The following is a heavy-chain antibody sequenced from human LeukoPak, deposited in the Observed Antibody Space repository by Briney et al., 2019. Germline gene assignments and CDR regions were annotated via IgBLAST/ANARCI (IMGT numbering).Heavy chain of an antibody. J-gene: IGHJ6*02. D-gene: IGHD3-3*01. V-gene: IGHV4-39*07. CDR3: ARVQRRFLEFRRHPNYGMDV. CDR1: GGSISWSSYY. CDR2: IYSSGSA. Sequence: PSETLSLTCSVSGGSISWSSYYWAWIRQPPGKELEWIGSIYSSGSAYYNPSLKSRVTISVDTSKNQFSLKLSSVTAADTAVYYCARVQRRFLEFRRHPNYGMDVWGQGTTVTVSS.